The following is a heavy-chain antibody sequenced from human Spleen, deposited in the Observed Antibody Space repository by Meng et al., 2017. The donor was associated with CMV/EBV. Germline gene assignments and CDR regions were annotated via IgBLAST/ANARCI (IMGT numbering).Heavy chain of an antibody. V-gene: IGHV3-9*01. Sequence: SLKISCAASGFTFSTYNMNWVRQAPGKGLEWVSGISWNSGSIGYADSVKGRFTISRDNAKNSLYLQMNSLRAEDTALYYCAKDLSGSYPPHDAFDIWGQGTMVTVSS. D-gene: IGHD1-26*01. CDR2: ISWNSGSI. J-gene: IGHJ3*02. CDR3: AKDLSGSYPPHDAFDI. CDR1: GFTFSTYN.